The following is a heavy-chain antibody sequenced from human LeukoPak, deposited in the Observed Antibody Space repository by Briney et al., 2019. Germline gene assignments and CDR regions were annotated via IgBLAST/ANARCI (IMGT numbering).Heavy chain of an antibody. D-gene: IGHD6-13*01. CDR1: GFTSRDYY. Sequence: GSLRLSCAAPGFTSRDYYMSCIPHPPGKGLEWMWEINHSGSTKYNPSLKSRVTTSVDTTTTQFSIKLGSVTAAETALYSSAGGPLGYSSRWPRTFDYWGQGTLVTV. CDR3: AGGPLGYSSRWPRTFDY. V-gene: IGHV4-34*01. J-gene: IGHJ4*02. CDR2: INHSGST.